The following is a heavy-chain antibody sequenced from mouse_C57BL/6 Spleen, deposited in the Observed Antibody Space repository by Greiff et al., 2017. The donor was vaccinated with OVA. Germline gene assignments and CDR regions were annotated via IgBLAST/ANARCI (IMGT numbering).Heavy chain of an antibody. V-gene: IGHV1-82*01. CDR1: GYAFSSSW. CDR2: IYPGDGDT. CDR3: AGNYGDY. Sequence: QVQLQQSGPELVKPGASVKISCKASGYAFSSSWMNWVKQRPGKGLEWIGRIYPGDGDTNYNGKFKGKATLTADKSSSTAYMQLSSLTSEDSAVYFCAGNYGDYWGQGTTRTVSS. J-gene: IGHJ2*01.